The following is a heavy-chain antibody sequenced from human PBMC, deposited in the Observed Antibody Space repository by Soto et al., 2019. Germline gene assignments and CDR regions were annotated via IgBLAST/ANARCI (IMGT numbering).Heavy chain of an antibody. CDR2: IWLSGDSP. CDR3: AKDTFVGQPAYGVDV. V-gene: IGHV3-23*01. CDR1: GFASSSYV. D-gene: IGHD3-16*01. Sequence: TGGSLRLSCTPSGFASSSYVMNWVRQAPEKGVEWVSSIWLSGDSPGYADSVKGRFTIARDNSMDTVYLEMHSLRAEESAIYYFAKDTFVGQPAYGVDVWGPGTTVTVSS. J-gene: IGHJ6*02.